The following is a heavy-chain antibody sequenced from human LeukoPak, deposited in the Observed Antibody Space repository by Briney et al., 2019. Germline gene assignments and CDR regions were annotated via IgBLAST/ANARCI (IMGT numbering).Heavy chain of an antibody. CDR1: GGSISSYY. CDR3: ARQQANIVGAAYFDY. CDR2: IYYSGST. J-gene: IGHJ4*02. D-gene: IGHD1-26*01. Sequence: SETLSLTCTVSGGSISSYYWSWIRQPPWKGLEWIGYIYYSGSTNYNPSLKSRVTISVDTSKNQFSLKLSSVTAADTAVYYCARQQANIVGAAYFDYWGQGTLVTVSS. V-gene: IGHV4-59*08.